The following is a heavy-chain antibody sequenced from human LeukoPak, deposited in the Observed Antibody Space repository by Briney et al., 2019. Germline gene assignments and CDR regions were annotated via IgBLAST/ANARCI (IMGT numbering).Heavy chain of an antibody. J-gene: IGHJ4*02. CDR1: GYTFTSYY. V-gene: IGHV1-46*01. CDR2: INPRGGST. CDR3: ARVWDLPFDY. Sequence: ASVKVSCKASGYTFTSYYIHWVRQAPGQGLEWVGIINPRGGSTSYAQKFQGRVTMTRDTSTSTVYMELSSLRSEDTAVYYCARVWDLPFDYWGQGTLVTVSS. D-gene: IGHD1-26*01.